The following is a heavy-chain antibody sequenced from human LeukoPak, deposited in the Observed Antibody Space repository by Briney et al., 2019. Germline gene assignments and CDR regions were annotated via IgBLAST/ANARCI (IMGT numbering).Heavy chain of an antibody. J-gene: IGHJ4*02. CDR2: INSDGSST. D-gene: IGHD3-22*01. V-gene: IGHV3-74*01. CDR3: AVTLYYYDSSGLRI. CDR1: GCTFSSYW. Sequence: PGGSLRLSCAASGCTFSSYWLHWVSQAPGKGLVWVSRINSDGSSTSYADSVKGRLTISRDNAKNTLYLQMNSLRAEDTAVYYCAVTLYYYDSSGLRIWGQGTLVTVSS.